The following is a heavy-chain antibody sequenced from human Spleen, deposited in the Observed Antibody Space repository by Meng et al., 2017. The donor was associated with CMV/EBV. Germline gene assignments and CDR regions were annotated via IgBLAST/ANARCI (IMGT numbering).Heavy chain of an antibody. J-gene: IGHJ5*02. CDR3: AREPPGIAAAMFDP. V-gene: IGHV1-2*02. D-gene: IGHD6-13*01. Sequence: ASVKVSCKASGYTFTAHYFHWVRQAPGQGLEWMGSIHPHRGDTNYAQQFQGRVTLTRDTSINTGYMELTRLTSDDTAVHYCAREPPGIAAAMFDPWGQGKLVTVSS. CDR2: IHPHRGDT. CDR1: GYTFTAHY.